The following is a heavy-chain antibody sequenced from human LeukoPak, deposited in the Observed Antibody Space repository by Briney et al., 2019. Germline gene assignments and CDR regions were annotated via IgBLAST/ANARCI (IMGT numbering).Heavy chain of an antibody. CDR1: GYTLTELS. D-gene: IGHD3-10*01. V-gene: IGHV1-24*01. J-gene: IGHJ3*02. CDR2: FDPEDGET. Sequence: ASVKVSCKVSGYTLTELSMHWVRQAPGKGLEWMGGFDPEDGETIYAQKFQGRVTMTEDTSTDTAYMELSSLRSEDTAVYYCARGGHYYGSGSSDAFDIWGQGTMVTVSS. CDR3: ARGGHYYGSGSSDAFDI.